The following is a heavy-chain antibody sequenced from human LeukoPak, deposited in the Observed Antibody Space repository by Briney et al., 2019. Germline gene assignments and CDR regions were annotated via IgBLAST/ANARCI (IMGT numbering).Heavy chain of an antibody. D-gene: IGHD4-17*01. CDR1: GYTFTSYA. J-gene: IGHJ4*02. CDR2: ISTYNGNT. V-gene: IGHV1-18*01. CDR3: ARGDDYGDYWGLY. Sequence: ASVKVSCKASGYTFTSYAIHWVRQAPGQGLEWMGWISTYNGNTNYAQKLQGRVTMTTDTSTSTAYMELRSLISDDAAVYYCARGDDYGDYWGLYWGQGTLVTVSS.